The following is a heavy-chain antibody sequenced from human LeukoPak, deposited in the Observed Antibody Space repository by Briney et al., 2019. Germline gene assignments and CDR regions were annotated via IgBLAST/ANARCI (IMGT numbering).Heavy chain of an antibody. CDR2: SSSSRSTI. Sequence: PGGSLRLSCAASGFTFSGYEMHWVRQAPGKGLEWVSWSSSSRSTISHADSVKGRFTVSRDNARNSLYLQMHSPRDEDTAVYYCARDGPGYSFDHWGQGTLVTVSS. J-gene: IGHJ4*02. CDR3: ARDGPGYSFDH. D-gene: IGHD5-18*01. CDR1: GFTFSGYE. V-gene: IGHV3-48*03.